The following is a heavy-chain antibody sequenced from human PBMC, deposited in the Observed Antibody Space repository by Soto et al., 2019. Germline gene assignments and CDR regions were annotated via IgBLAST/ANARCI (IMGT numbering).Heavy chain of an antibody. D-gene: IGHD3-10*01. CDR2: IYYSGST. Sequence: SETLSLTCTVSGGSISSYYWSWIRQPPGKGLEWIGYIYYSGSTNYNPSLKSRVTISVDTSKNQFSLKLSSVTAADTAVYYCARQPMVRGVIIYFDYWGQGTLVTVSS. CDR1: GGSISSYY. CDR3: ARQPMVRGVIIYFDY. V-gene: IGHV4-59*08. J-gene: IGHJ4*02.